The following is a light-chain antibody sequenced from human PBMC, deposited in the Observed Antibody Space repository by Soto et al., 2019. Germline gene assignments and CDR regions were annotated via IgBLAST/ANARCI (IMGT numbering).Light chain of an antibody. CDR1: QSVSSN. J-gene: IGKJ1*01. Sequence: EIVMTQSPATLSVSPGERATLSCRASQSVSSNLAWYQQKPGQAPRLLIYGASTRATGIPARFSGSGSATDFSLIISRLEPEDSAVYYCQHFGYPQWTFGRGTKVDI. V-gene: IGKV3-15*01. CDR3: QHFGYPQWT. CDR2: GAS.